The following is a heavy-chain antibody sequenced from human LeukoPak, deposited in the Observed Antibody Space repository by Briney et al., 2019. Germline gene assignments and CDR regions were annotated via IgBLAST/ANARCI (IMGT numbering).Heavy chain of an antibody. CDR2: ISYDGSNK. CDR1: GFTVSSNY. V-gene: IGHV3-30-3*01. Sequence: GGSLRLSCAASGFTVSSNYMSWVRQAPGKGLEWVAVISYDGSNKYYADSVKGRFTISRDNSKNTLYLQMNSLRAEDTAVYYCARDHSGSYPIFDYWGQGTLVTVSS. CDR3: ARDHSGSYPIFDY. D-gene: IGHD1-26*01. J-gene: IGHJ4*02.